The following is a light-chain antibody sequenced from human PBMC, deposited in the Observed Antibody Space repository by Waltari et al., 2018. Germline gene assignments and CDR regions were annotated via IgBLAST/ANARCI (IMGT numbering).Light chain of an antibody. Sequence: QSVLTQPPSASGTPGQRVTIPCSGRTSTTRSLYVAWYPQAPGTAPKLLTHRNNQRPSGVPDRFSGSKSGTSASLAISGLRSEDEADYYCEAWDDSLSVLVFGGGTKVTVL. V-gene: IGLV1-47*01. CDR2: RNN. J-gene: IGLJ3*02. CDR3: EAWDDSLSVLV. CDR1: TSTTRSLY.